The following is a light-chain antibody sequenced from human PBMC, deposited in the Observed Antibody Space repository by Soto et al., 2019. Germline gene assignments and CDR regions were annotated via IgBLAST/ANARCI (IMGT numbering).Light chain of an antibody. Sequence: DIQMTQSPSTLFASVGDRVTITCRASQSVRNWLAWYQQKPGRAPHLLIYDSSTLEPGVPSRFRGSGSGTEFTLTINGLQPDDFGTYYCQQYDGYSPQTFGQGTRWKSN. V-gene: IGKV1-5*01. CDR1: QSVRNW. J-gene: IGKJ1*01. CDR2: DSS. CDR3: QQYDGYSPQT.